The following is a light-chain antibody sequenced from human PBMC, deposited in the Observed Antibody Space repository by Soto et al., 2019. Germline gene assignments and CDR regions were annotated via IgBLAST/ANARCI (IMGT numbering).Light chain of an antibody. CDR1: QSISSY. Sequence: DIQLTQAPSSLSAFVVARVTITCRASQSISSYLNWYQQKPGKAPKLLIYAASSLQSGVPSRFSGSRPGPDFTLTISSLQPEDFATYYCQQSYSSPPTFGQGTKVDTK. V-gene: IGKV1-39*01. J-gene: IGKJ1*01. CDR3: QQSYSSPPT. CDR2: AAS.